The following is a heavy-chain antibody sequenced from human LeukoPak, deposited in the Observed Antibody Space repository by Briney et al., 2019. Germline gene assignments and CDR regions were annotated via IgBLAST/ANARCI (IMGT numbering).Heavy chain of an antibody. Sequence: PGGSLRPSCAASGFSFNAYWMAWVRQAPGTGLEWVANINPAGSETFHVDPVKGRFSISRDHAKNLVYLQMNSLRAEDTAVYYCATFGLVAALDLWGQGTLVTVPS. D-gene: IGHD5-12*01. CDR3: ATFGLVAALDL. V-gene: IGHV3-7*01. CDR2: INPAGSET. CDR1: GFSFNAYW. J-gene: IGHJ4*02.